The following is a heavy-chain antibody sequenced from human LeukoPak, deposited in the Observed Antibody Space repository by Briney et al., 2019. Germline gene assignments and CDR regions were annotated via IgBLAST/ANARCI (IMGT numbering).Heavy chain of an antibody. Sequence: ASVKVSCKASGYTFTSYDINWVRQATGQGLEWMGWMNPNSGNTGYAQKFQGRVTMTRNTSISTAYMELSSLRSEDTAVYYCARAIRSCYDFWSGYYPYYYYYGMDVWGQGTTVTVSS. D-gene: IGHD3-3*01. CDR1: GYTFTSYD. CDR2: MNPNSGNT. V-gene: IGHV1-8*01. CDR3: ARAIRSCYDFWSGYYPYYYYYGMDV. J-gene: IGHJ6*02.